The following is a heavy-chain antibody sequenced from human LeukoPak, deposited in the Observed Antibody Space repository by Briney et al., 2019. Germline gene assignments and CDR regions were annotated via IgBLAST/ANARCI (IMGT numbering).Heavy chain of an antibody. CDR1: GYTFTGYY. Sequence: ASVKVSCKASGYTFTGYYMHWVRQAPGQGLEWMGWINPNSGGTNYAQKFQGRVTMTRDTSISTAYMELSRLRSDDTAVYYCARQHTGYYYDSSGYYYTWGQGTLVTVSS. D-gene: IGHD3-22*01. J-gene: IGHJ5*02. V-gene: IGHV1-2*02. CDR2: INPNSGGT. CDR3: ARQHTGYYYDSSGYYYT.